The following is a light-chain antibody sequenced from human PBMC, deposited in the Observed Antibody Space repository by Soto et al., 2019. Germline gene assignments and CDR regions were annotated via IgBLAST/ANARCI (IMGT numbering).Light chain of an antibody. CDR3: QQYKTYPFT. CDR2: AAS. Sequence: DIQMTQSPSSVSASVGDRVTITCRASQGIIDYLAWFQQKPGEAPKSLIYAASSLESGVPSRFSGSGSGTEFTLTISVLQPEDFGTYYCQQYKTYPFTFGQGTRLQIK. CDR1: QGIIDY. J-gene: IGKJ2*01. V-gene: IGKV1-16*01.